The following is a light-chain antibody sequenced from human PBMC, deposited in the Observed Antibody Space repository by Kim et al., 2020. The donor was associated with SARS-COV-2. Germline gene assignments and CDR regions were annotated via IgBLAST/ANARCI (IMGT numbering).Light chain of an antibody. V-gene: IGLV3-1*01. Sequence: VSPGQTASITCSGDKLGDKYACWYQQKPGQSPVLVIYQDSKRPSGIPERFSGSNSGNTATLTISGTQAMDEADYYCQAWDSSTDVFGTGTKVTVL. J-gene: IGLJ1*01. CDR3: QAWDSSTDV. CDR1: KLGDKY. CDR2: QDS.